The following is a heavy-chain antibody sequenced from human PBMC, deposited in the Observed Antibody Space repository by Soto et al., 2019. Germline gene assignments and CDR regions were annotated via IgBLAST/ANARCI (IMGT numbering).Heavy chain of an antibody. CDR1: GFTFSDYY. V-gene: IGHV3-11*04. CDR2: ISSSGSTI. CDR3: ARVESSSSFNWFDP. J-gene: IGHJ5*02. Sequence: GGSLRLSCAASGFTFSDYYMSWIRQAPGKGLEWVSYISSSGSTIYYADSVKGRFTISRDNAKNSLYLQMNSLRAEDTAVYYCARVESSSSFNWFDPWGQGTLVNVSS. D-gene: IGHD6-6*01.